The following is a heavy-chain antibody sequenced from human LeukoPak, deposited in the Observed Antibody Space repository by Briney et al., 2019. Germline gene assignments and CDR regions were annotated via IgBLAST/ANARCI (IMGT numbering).Heavy chain of an antibody. CDR1: GFTFSSYN. CDR3: ARDRAVYSDSRGYYPDAFDI. D-gene: IGHD3-22*01. Sequence: GGSLRPSCAASGFTFSSYNMNGVRQAPGKGLEWVSSISSRSNYIYLADSLKGRFTISRDNAKNSLYLQMNSLRAEDTAMYYCARDRAVYSDSRGYYPDAFDIWGQGTMVTVSS. CDR2: ISSRSNYI. J-gene: IGHJ3*02. V-gene: IGHV3-21*01.